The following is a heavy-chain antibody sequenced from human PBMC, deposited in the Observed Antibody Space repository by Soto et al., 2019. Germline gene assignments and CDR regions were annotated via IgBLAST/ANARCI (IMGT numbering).Heavy chain of an antibody. CDR1: GFTFSSYG. Sequence: QVQLVESGGGVVQPGRSLRLSCAASGFTFSSYGMHWVRQAPGKGLEWVAVIWYDGSNKYYADSVKGRFTISRDNSKNPLYLQMNSLRAEDTAVYYCARDYTDYYDSSGYNGGDAFDIWGQGTMVTVSS. D-gene: IGHD3-22*01. J-gene: IGHJ3*02. CDR3: ARDYTDYYDSSGYNGGDAFDI. V-gene: IGHV3-33*01. CDR2: IWYDGSNK.